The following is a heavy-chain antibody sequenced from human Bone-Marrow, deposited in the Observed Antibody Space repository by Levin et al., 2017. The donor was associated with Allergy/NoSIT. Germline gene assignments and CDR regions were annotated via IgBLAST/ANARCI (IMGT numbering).Heavy chain of an antibody. D-gene: IGHD3-16*01. CDR1: GGSISRYY. J-gene: IGHJ2*01. CDR2: VYPGGRT. V-gene: IGHV4-59*01. Sequence: SETLSLTCSVSGGSISRYYWNWIRQTPGKGLEWIGHVYPGGRTNYNPSLKGRVTISPDESNNQISLSLTSVTSADTAVYSCAILSELWAALGYFDLWGRGTLVTVSS. CDR3: AILSELWAALGYFDL.